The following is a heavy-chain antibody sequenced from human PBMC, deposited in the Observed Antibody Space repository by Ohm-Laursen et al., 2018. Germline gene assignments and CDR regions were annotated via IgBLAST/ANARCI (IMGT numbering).Heavy chain of an antibody. J-gene: IGHJ4*02. CDR1: GFTFSSYE. CDR3: ARVADYGDYNFDY. Sequence: SLRLSCTASGFTFSSYEMNWVRQAPGKGLEWVSYISSSGSTIHYADSVKGRFTISRDNAKNSLYLQMNSLRAEDTAVYYCARVADYGDYNFDYWGQGTLVTVSS. D-gene: IGHD4-17*01. CDR2: ISSSGSTI. V-gene: IGHV3-48*03.